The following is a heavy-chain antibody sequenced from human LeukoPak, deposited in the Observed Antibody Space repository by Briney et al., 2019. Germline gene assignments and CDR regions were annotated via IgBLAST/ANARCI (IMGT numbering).Heavy chain of an antibody. Sequence: GGSLRLSCAASGFTFSSYWMSWVRQAPGKGLEFVANIKQDGSEKYYVDSVKGRFTISRDNAKNSLYLQMNSLRAEDTAVYYCASQSSGGFFEDYWGQGTLVTVSS. CDR1: GFTFSSYW. J-gene: IGHJ4*02. D-gene: IGHD3-3*01. CDR2: IKQDGSEK. CDR3: ASQSSGGFFEDY. V-gene: IGHV3-7*01.